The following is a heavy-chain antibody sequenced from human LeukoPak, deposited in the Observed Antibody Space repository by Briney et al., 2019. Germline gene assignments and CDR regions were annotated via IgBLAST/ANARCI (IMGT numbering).Heavy chain of an antibody. CDR2: IYCSGST. Sequence: PSQTLSLTCTVSGGSISSGDYSWSWIRQPPGRGLEWIGYIYCSGSTYYNPSLKSRVTISVDTSKNQFSLKLSSVTAADTAVYYCARVHYYDSSGTTGFDYWGQGTLVTVSS. V-gene: IGHV4-30-4*01. D-gene: IGHD3-22*01. CDR1: GGSISSGDYS. J-gene: IGHJ4*02. CDR3: ARVHYYDSSGTTGFDY.